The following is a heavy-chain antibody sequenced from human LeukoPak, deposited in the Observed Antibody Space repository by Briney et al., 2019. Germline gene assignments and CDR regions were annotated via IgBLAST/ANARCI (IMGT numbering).Heavy chain of an antibody. CDR3: ARDPHIYCGGDCYSAY. CDR2: INWSGGST. J-gene: IGHJ4*02. CDR1: GFTFDDYA. Sequence: GGSLRLSCAASGFTFDDYAMSWVRQAPGKGLEWVSTINWSGGSTRYADSVKGRFTISRDNAKNSLYLQMNSLRAEDTALYYCARDPHIYCGGDCYSAYWGQGPLVTVSS. V-gene: IGHV3-20*04. D-gene: IGHD2-21*02.